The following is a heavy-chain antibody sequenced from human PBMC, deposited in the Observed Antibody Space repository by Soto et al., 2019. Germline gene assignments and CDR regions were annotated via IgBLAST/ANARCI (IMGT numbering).Heavy chain of an antibody. Sequence: QITLKESGPTLVRPPQTLTLTCTFSGFSLTSGVGVGWIRQPPGKALEWLALIYWDDDKRYSPSLKNRLTITNDTSKNQGVLTMTNVGPVDTATYFCAHIDPEIVTVGGHGGFDYWGQGTLVTVSS. J-gene: IGHJ4*02. V-gene: IGHV2-5*02. CDR2: IYWDDDK. CDR3: AHIDPEIVTVGGHGGFDY. CDR1: GFSLTSGVG. D-gene: IGHD5-12*01.